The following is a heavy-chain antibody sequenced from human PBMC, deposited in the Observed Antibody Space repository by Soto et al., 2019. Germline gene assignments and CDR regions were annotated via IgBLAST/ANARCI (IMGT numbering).Heavy chain of an antibody. CDR3: ARLPGYYDSSGYYDWFDP. Sequence: GESLKISCKGSGYSFTSYWIGWVRQMPGKGLEWMGIIYPGHSDTRYSPSFQGQVTISADKSISTAYLQWSSLKASDTAMYYCARLPGYYDSSGYYDWFDPWGQGTLVTVSS. J-gene: IGHJ5*02. CDR1: GYSFTSYW. D-gene: IGHD3-22*01. CDR2: IYPGHSDT. V-gene: IGHV5-51*01.